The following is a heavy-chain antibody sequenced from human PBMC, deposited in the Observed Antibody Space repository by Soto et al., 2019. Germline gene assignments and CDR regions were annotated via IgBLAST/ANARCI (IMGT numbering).Heavy chain of an antibody. Sequence: SETLSLTCTVSGGSIRSGGYYWTWIRHHPGKGLEWIGYIYYSGSTYYNPSLKSRVTISVDTSKNQFSLKLSSVTAADTAVYYCARDNYYYGSGKDGMDVWGQGTTVTVPS. CDR1: GGSIRSGGYY. J-gene: IGHJ6*02. D-gene: IGHD3-10*01. CDR2: IYYSGST. V-gene: IGHV4-31*03. CDR3: ARDNYYYGSGKDGMDV.